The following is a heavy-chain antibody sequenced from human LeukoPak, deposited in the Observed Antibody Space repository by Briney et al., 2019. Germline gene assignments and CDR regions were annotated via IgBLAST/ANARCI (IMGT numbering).Heavy chain of an antibody. D-gene: IGHD1/OR15-1a*01. Sequence: GGSLRLSCAASGFTFSSYGMSWVRQAPGKGLEWVSVIYSGGSTYYADSVKGRFTISRDNSKNTLYLQMNSLRAEDTAVYYCARGFTILGTNWGQGTLVTVSS. CDR3: ARGFTILGTN. CDR1: GFTFSSYG. J-gene: IGHJ4*02. V-gene: IGHV3-66*01. CDR2: IYSGGST.